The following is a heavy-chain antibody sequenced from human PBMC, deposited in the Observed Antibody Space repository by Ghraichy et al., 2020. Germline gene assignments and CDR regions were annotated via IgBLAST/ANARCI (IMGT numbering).Heavy chain of an antibody. CDR3: ARDRENGFHSWYFDL. Sequence: VSSISSSSSYIYYADSVKGRFTISRDNAKNSLYLQMNSLRAEDTAVYYCARDRENGFHSWYFDLWG. V-gene: IGHV3-21*01. J-gene: IGHJ2*01. D-gene: IGHD2-2*03. CDR2: ISSSSSYI.